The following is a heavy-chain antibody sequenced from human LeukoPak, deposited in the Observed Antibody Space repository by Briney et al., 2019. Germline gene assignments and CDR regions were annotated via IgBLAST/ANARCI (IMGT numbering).Heavy chain of an antibody. CDR2: IYHSGST. V-gene: IGHV4-38-2*01. CDR3: ARLITIFGVVDPFDY. CDR1: GYSISSGYY. J-gene: IGHJ4*02. Sequence: SETLSLTCAVSGYSISSGYYWGWIRQPPGKGLEWIGSIYHSGSTYYNPSLKSRVTISVDTSRNQFSPKLSSVTAADTAVYYCARLITIFGVVDPFDYWGQGTLVTVSS. D-gene: IGHD3-3*01.